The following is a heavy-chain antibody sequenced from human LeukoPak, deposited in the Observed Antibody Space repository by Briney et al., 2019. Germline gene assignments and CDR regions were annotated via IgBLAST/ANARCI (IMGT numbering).Heavy chain of an antibody. D-gene: IGHD6-13*01. J-gene: IGHJ5*02. Sequence: ASVKVSCKASGYTFTRNALIWVRQAPGQGLEWMGWISTNTGNPTYAQGFTGRFVFSLDTSVRTAYLQISSLKTEDTAVYYCARGLGYSSSWYRGAGSWFDPWGQGTLVTVSS. CDR1: GYTFTRNA. V-gene: IGHV7-4-1*02. CDR2: ISTNTGNP. CDR3: ARGLGYSSSWYRGAGSWFDP.